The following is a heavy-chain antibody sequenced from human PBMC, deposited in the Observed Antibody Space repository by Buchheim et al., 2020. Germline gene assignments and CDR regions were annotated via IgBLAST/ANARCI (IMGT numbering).Heavy chain of an antibody. CDR3: ARDGHSSSWANWFDP. CDR2: INPNSGGT. V-gene: IGHV1-2*06. Sequence: QVQLVQSGAEVKKPGASVKVSCKASGYTFTDYYMHWVRQAPGQGLEWMGRINPNSGGTSYAQKFQGRVTMTRDTSTSTVYMELSSLRSEDTAVYYCARDGHSSSWANWFDPWGQGTL. CDR1: GYTFTDYY. J-gene: IGHJ5*02. D-gene: IGHD6-13*01.